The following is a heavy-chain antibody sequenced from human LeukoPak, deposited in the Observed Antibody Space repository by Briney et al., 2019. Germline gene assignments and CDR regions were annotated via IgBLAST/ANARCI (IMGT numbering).Heavy chain of an antibody. CDR2: MHYSGST. CDR1: GGSISSSSYY. V-gene: IGHV4-61*01. J-gene: IGHJ5*02. CDR3: ARGVPNWFDP. Sequence: SETLSLTCTVSGGSISSSSYYWSWIRQPPGKGLEWIGYMHYSGSTNYNPSLKSRVTTSVDTSKNQFSLKLSSVTAADTAVYYCARGVPNWFDPWGQGTLVTVS.